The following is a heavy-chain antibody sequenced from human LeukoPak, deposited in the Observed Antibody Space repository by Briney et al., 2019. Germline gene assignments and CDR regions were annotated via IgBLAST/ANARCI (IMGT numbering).Heavy chain of an antibody. CDR3: ARQSRTTVVTGIDY. V-gene: IGHV5-51*01. CDR2: IYPGDSDT. CDR1: GYLFATYW. Sequence: GESLKISCKGSGYLFATYWIGWVRQMPGKGLEWMGNIYPGDSDTRYSPSFQGQVTISADKSISTAYLQWSSLKASDTAIYYCARQSRTTVVTGIDYWGQEPWSPSPQ. J-gene: IGHJ4*01. D-gene: IGHD4-23*01.